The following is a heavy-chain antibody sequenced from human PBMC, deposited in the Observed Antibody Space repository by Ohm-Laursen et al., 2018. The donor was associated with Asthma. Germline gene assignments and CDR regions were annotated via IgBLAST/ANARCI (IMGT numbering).Heavy chain of an antibody. J-gene: IGHJ4*02. D-gene: IGHD2-15*01. Sequence: GASVKVSCKSLGGTLGTSVIGWVRQAPGQGLEWLGGINSVFGTSTYAQKFHDRFTITADESTSTVYMTLSSLTSEDTAVYYCARKAGSCITSNCYSLDFWGQGTLATVSS. V-gene: IGHV1-69*13. CDR2: INSVFGTS. CDR3: ARKAGSCITSNCYSLDF. CDR1: GGTLGTSV.